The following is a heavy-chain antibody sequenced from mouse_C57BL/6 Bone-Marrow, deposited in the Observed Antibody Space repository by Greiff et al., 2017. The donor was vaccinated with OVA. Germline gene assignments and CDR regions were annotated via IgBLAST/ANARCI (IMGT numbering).Heavy chain of an antibody. J-gene: IGHJ2*01. D-gene: IGHD2-4*01. Sequence: EVKLVESGGGLVKPGGSLKLSCAASGFTFSDYGMHWVRQAPEKGLEWVAYISSGSSTIYYADTVKGRFTMSRDNAKNTLFLQMTSERSEDKAMYYCARNDYDYFDYWGQGTALTVSS. CDR1: GFTFSDYG. V-gene: IGHV5-17*01. CDR2: ISSGSSTI. CDR3: ARNDYDYFDY.